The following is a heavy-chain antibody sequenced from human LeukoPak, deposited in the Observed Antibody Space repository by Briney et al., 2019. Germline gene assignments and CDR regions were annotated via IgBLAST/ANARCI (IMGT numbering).Heavy chain of an antibody. CDR3: ARGGDGYYTSFDY. Sequence: ASVKVSCKASGYTFTGYYMHWVRQAPGQGLEWTGWINPNSGGTNYAQKFQGRVTMTRDTSISTAYMELSRLRSDDTAVYYCARGGDGYYTSFDYWGQGTLVTVSS. CDR2: INPNSGGT. J-gene: IGHJ4*02. V-gene: IGHV1-2*02. D-gene: IGHD2-21*01. CDR1: GYTFTGYY.